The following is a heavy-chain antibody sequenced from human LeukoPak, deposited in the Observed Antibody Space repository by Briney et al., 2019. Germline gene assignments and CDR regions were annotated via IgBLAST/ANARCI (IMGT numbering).Heavy chain of an antibody. CDR1: GGSISSYY. CDR3: ARVISGYLLDF. J-gene: IGHJ4*02. D-gene: IGHD3-3*01. CDR2: IYYSGST. V-gene: IGHV4-59*01. Sequence: PSETLSLTCTVSGGSISSYYWSWIRQPPGKGLEWIGYIYYSGSTNYNPSLESRVTISVDTSKNQFSLKLSSVTAADTAVYYCARVISGYLLDFWGQGTLVTVSS.